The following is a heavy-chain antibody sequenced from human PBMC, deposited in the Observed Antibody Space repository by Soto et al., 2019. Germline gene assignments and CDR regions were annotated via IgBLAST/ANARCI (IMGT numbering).Heavy chain of an antibody. CDR1: GFIFKNYA. V-gene: IGHV3-23*01. CDR3: VINMRTDGYYYYYGMDV. J-gene: IGHJ6*02. Sequence: LRLSCSASGFIFKNYAMSWVRQGPGKGPEWVSAISGDGGGTFFAGSVKGRFAISRDNSKNTLYLQMNSLRAEDTAMYYCVINMRTDGYYYYYGMDVWGQGTTVTVSS. CDR2: ISGDGGGT.